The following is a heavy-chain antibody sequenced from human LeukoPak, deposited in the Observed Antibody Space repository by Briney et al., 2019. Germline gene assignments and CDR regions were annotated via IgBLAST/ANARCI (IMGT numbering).Heavy chain of an antibody. D-gene: IGHD5-12*01. CDR3: ARGAPTTRIGAGRFDY. CDR2: INPSGGST. CDR1: GYSLTNYY. J-gene: IGHJ4*02. Sequence: ASVKVSCKAFGYSLTNYYVHWVRHAPRQGLEWMGEINPSGGSTRYAQEFQGRITVTRDTYTNTVYMDLSSLRSEDTATYYCARGAPTTRIGAGRFDYWGQGSLLTVAS. V-gene: IGHV1-46*01.